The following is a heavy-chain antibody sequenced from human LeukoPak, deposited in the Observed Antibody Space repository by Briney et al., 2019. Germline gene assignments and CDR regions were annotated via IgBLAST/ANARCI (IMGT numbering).Heavy chain of an antibody. CDR2: IHDDGST. CDR3: AESYYYGSGKCDFDH. J-gene: IGHJ4*02. D-gene: IGHD3-10*01. CDR1: RGSISSNS. Sequence: SETLSLTCSVSRGSISSNSTCWIRQPPGKGLEWIGYIHDDGSTNFNPSLQSRVIISLDTSKSQFSLRLSSVTAADTAVYYFAESYYYGSGKCDFDHWGRGSLVTVSS. V-gene: IGHV4-59*01.